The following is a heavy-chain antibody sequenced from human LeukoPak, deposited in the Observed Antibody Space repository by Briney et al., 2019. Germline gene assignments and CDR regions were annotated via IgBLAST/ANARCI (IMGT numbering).Heavy chain of an antibody. Sequence: SETLSLTCTVSGGSISSSSYYWGWIRQPPGKGLEWIGYIYDSESTNYNPSLKSRVTISVDTSKNQFSLKLSSVTAADTAVYYCARGLSGSYQIDYWGQGTLVTVSS. CDR1: GGSISSSSYY. J-gene: IGHJ4*02. D-gene: IGHD1-26*01. V-gene: IGHV4-61*05. CDR2: IYDSEST. CDR3: ARGLSGSYQIDY.